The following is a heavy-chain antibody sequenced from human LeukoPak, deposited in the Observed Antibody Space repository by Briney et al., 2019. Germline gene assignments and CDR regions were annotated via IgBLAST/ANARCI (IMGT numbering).Heavy chain of an antibody. CDR3: AKGDGAYCGGDCYTDY. V-gene: IGHV3-23*01. CDR2: ISGSGGST. J-gene: IGHJ4*02. Sequence: PGGSLRLSCAASGFTFSSYAMSWVRQAPGKGLEWVSAISGSGGSTYYADSVKGRFTISRDNSKNTLYLQMNSLGAEDTAVYYCAKGDGAYCGGDCYTDYWGQGTLVTVSS. D-gene: IGHD2-21*02. CDR1: GFTFSSYA.